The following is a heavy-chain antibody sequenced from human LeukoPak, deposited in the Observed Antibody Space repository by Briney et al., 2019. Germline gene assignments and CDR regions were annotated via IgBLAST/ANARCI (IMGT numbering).Heavy chain of an antibody. CDR3: ARWGASPNDF. CDR2: ISAYNGRT. J-gene: IGHJ4*02. CDR1: GYIFINHG. D-gene: IGHD3-16*01. V-gene: IGHV1-18*01. Sequence: GASVNVSCKASGYIFINHGIAWVRQAPGQGLQYMGWISAYNGRTDYAQNLQGGVTMTTDTATTTAYMELRSLTPDDTAVYFCARWGASPNDFWGQGTLVTVSS.